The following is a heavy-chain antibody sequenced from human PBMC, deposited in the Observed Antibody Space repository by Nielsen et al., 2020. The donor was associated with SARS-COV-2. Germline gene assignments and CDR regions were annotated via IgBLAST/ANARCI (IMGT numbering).Heavy chain of an antibody. V-gene: IGHV3-33*01. CDR2: IWYDGSNK. CDR1: GFTFSSYG. Sequence: GEPLKISCAASGFTFSSYGMHWVRQAPGKGLEWVAVIWYDGSNKYYADSVKGRFTISRDNSKNTLYLQMNSLRAEDTAVYYCARDSDGGGAFDIWGQGTMVTVSS. J-gene: IGHJ3*02. CDR3: ARDSDGGGAFDI. D-gene: IGHD3-16*01.